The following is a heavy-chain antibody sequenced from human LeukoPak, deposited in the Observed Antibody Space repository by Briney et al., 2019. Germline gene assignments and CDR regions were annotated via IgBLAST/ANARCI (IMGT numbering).Heavy chain of an antibody. CDR2: VSYSGST. V-gene: IGHV4-59*01. CDR1: GGSISSYY. Sequence: SETLSLTCTVSGGSISSYYWSWVRQPPGKGLEWIGYVSYSGSTDYNPSLKSRVTISVDTSKNQFSLKLSSVTAADTAVYYCASGWLRSSLDYWGQGTLVTVSS. J-gene: IGHJ4*02. D-gene: IGHD5-12*01. CDR3: ASGWLRSSLDY.